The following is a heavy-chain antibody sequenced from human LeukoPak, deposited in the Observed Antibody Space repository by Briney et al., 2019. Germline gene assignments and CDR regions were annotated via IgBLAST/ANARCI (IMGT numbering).Heavy chain of an antibody. Sequence: PGGSLRLSCAASGFTVSSNYMSWVRQAPGKGLEWVSVIYSGGSTYYADSVKGRFTISRDNSKSTLYLQMNSLRAEDTAVYYCARGDMVRGLYYMDVWGRGTTVTVSS. V-gene: IGHV3-66*01. J-gene: IGHJ6*03. D-gene: IGHD3-10*01. CDR1: GFTVSSNY. CDR2: IYSGGST. CDR3: ARGDMVRGLYYMDV.